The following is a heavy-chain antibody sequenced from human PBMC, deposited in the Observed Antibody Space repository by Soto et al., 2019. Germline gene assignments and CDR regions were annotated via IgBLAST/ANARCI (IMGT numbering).Heavy chain of an antibody. D-gene: IGHD3-22*01. CDR3: VRLYYYDSSGYYYYYYGMDV. CDR1: GFTFSSYS. J-gene: IGHJ6*02. V-gene: IGHV3-21*01. Sequence: GGSLRLSCAASGFTFSSYSMNWVRQAPGKGLEWVSSISSSSSYIYYADSVKGRFTISRDNAKNSLYLQMNSLRAEDTAVYYCVRLYYYDSSGYYYYYYGMDVWGQGTTVTVSS. CDR2: ISSSSSYI.